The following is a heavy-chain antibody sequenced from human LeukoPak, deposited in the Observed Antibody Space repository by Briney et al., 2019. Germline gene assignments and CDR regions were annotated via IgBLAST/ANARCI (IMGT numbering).Heavy chain of an antibody. D-gene: IGHD6-13*01. CDR3: ARIGVSRAAAGRYTDAFDI. CDR1: GYTFTSYA. CDR2: INAGNGNT. Sequence: ASVKVSCKASGYTFTSYAMHWVRQAPGQRLEWMGWINAGNGNTKYSQKFQGRVTMTTDTSTSTAYMELRSLRSDDTAVYYCARIGVSRAAAGRYTDAFDIWGQGTVVTVSS. J-gene: IGHJ3*02. V-gene: IGHV1-3*01.